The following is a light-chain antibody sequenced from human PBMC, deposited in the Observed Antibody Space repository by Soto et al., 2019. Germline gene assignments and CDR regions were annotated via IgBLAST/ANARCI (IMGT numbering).Light chain of an antibody. V-gene: IGKV3-15*01. J-gene: IGKJ4*01. CDR1: QSVSTT. Sequence: EIVMTQSPATLSVSPGQRASLSCRASQSVSTTVAWYQQKPGQAPRLLIYGASTRATGIPARFSGSRSGPEFTLTINSLQSEDFAIYYCQRYNNWPLTFGGGTKVDIK. CDR3: QRYNNWPLT. CDR2: GAS.